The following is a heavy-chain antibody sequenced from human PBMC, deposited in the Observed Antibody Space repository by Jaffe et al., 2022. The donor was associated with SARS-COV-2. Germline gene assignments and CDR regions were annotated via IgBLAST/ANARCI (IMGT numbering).Heavy chain of an antibody. CDR1: GFTFSSYS. J-gene: IGHJ3*02. CDR2: ISSSSSYI. V-gene: IGHV3-21*01. Sequence: EVQLVESGGGLVKPGGSLRLSCAASGFTFSSYSMNWVRQAPGKGLEWVSSISSSSSYIYYADSVKGRFTISRDNAKNSLYLQMNSLRAEDTAVYYCARNIAAAGKDAFDIWGQGTMVTVSS. D-gene: IGHD6-13*01. CDR3: ARNIAAAGKDAFDI.